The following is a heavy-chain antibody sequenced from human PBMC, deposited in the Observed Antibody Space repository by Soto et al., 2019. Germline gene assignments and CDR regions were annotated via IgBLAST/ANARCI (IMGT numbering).Heavy chain of an antibody. CDR3: HIGFTRLAALDI. D-gene: IGHD6-6*01. J-gene: IGHJ3*02. Sequence: EVQLVESGGGLVKPGGSLRLSCAASGFTFSNAWMNWVRQAPGKGLEWVGRIKSKTDGGTTDYAAPVKGRFTISRDDSKHMPALQMNSLKTGATAVYYCHIGFTRLAALDIWGQGTMVTVSS. CDR1: GFTFSNAW. CDR2: IKSKTDGGTT. V-gene: IGHV3-15*07.